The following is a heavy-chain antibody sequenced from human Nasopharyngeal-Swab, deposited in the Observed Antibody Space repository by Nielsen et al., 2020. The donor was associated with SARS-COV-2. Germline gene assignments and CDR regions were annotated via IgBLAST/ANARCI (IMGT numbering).Heavy chain of an antibody. J-gene: IGHJ5*02. CDR3: ATAPPMVVTPPWWFDP. Sequence: ASVKVSCKVSGYTLTELSMHWARQAPGKGLEWMGGFDPEDGETIYAQKFQGRVTMTEDTSTDTAYMELSSLRSEDTAVYYRATAPPMVVTPPWWFDPWGQGTLVTVSS. D-gene: IGHD4-23*01. CDR1: GYTLTELS. CDR2: FDPEDGET. V-gene: IGHV1-24*01.